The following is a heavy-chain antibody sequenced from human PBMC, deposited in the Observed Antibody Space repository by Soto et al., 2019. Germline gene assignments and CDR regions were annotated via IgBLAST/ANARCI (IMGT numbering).Heavy chain of an antibody. D-gene: IGHD5-18*01. CDR3: ARDVEDTAMGPRGNWFDP. Sequence: LRLSCSASGFTVSSYAMRWVRQAPGKGLEWVAVISYDGSNKYYADSVKGRFTISRDNSKNTLYLQMNSLRAEDTAVYYCARDVEDTAMGPRGNWFDPWGQGTLVTVSS. J-gene: IGHJ5*02. CDR1: GFTVSSYA. CDR2: ISYDGSNK. V-gene: IGHV3-30-3*01.